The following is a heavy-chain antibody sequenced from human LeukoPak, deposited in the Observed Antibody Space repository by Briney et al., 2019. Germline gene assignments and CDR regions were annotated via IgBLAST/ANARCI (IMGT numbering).Heavy chain of an antibody. CDR3: ARSPGGNARTWLDY. J-gene: IGHJ4*02. Sequence: GASVKDSCKASGYIFTNYALHWVRQAPGQRLEWMGWTNGATGNTRFSQDFQGRLTITMDTSARTGYMELSSLRSEDTAVYYCARSPGGNARTWLDYWGRGTLVTVSS. D-gene: IGHD4-23*01. CDR2: TNGATGNT. CDR1: GYIFTNYA. V-gene: IGHV1-3*02.